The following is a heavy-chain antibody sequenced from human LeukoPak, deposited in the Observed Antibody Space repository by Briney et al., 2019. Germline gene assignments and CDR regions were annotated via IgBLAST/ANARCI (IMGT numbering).Heavy chain of an antibody. CDR3: ARGFYSNSFDY. D-gene: IGHD4-11*01. CDR1: DGSISSYY. J-gene: IGHJ4*02. Sequence: PSETLSLTCTVSDGSISSYYWSWIRQPPGKGLEWIGYIYYSGSTNYNPSLKSRVTISVDTSKNQFSLKLSSVTAADTAVYYCARGFYSNSFDYWGQGTLVTVSS. V-gene: IGHV4-59*01. CDR2: IYYSGST.